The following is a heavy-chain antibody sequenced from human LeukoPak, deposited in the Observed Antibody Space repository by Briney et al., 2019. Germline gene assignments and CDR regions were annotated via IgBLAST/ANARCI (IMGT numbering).Heavy chain of an antibody. J-gene: IGHJ3*01. D-gene: IGHD4-23*01. CDR3: AGVRAGGNRAFDV. Sequence: LTGGSLRLSCAASGFIFTGYFMSWVRQAPGKGLEWVASIKHDGSEKYYVDSVKGRFTISRDNAKNTLWLQMNSLRADDAAVYYCAGVRAGGNRAFDVWGQGTVVAVSS. CDR1: GFIFTGYF. CDR2: IKHDGSEK. V-gene: IGHV3-7*01.